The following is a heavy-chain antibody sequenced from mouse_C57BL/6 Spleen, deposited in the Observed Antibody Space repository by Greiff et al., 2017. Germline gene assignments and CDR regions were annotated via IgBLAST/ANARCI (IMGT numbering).Heavy chain of an antibody. D-gene: IGHD2-2*01. CDR2: IYPRSGNT. J-gene: IGHJ3*01. CDR1: GYTFTSYG. V-gene: IGHV1-81*01. CDR3: AREEIYYGYDGAWFAY. Sequence: QVQLQQSGAELARPGASVKLSCKASGYTFTSYGISWVKQRTGQGLEWIGEIYPRSGNTYYNEKFKGKATLTADKSSSTAYMELRSLTSEDSAVYFCAREEIYYGYDGAWFAYWGQGTLVTVSA.